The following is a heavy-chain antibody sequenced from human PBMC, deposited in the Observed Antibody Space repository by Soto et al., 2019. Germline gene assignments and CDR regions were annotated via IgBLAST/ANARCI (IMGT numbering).Heavy chain of an antibody. CDR1: GFTFSNAW. D-gene: IGHD1-20*01. CDR2: IKSKTDGGTT. V-gene: IGHV3-15*01. J-gene: IGHJ3*02. CDR3: TTDRYNWNMGPDAFDI. Sequence: GESLKISCAASGFTFSNAWMSWVRQAPGKGLEWVGRIKSKTDGGTTDYAAPVKGRFTISRDDSKNTLYLQMNSLKTEDTAVYYCTTDRYNWNMGPDAFDIWGQGTMVTVSS.